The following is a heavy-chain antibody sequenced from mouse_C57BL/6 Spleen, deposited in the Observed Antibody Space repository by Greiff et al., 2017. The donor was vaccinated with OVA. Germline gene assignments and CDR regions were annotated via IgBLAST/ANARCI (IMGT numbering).Heavy chain of an antibody. Sequence: EVKVVESGEGLVKPGGSLKLSCAASGFTFSSYAMSWVRQTPEKRLEWVAYISSGGDYIYYADTVKGRFTISRDNARNTLYLQMSSLKSEDTAMYYCTRDGQLGGYYFDDWGQGTTLTVSS. D-gene: IGHD4-1*02. CDR1: GFTFSSYA. CDR3: TRDGQLGGYYFDD. J-gene: IGHJ2*01. V-gene: IGHV5-9-1*02. CDR2: ISSGGDYI.